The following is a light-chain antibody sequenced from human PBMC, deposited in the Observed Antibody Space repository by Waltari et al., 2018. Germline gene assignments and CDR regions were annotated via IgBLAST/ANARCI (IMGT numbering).Light chain of an antibody. V-gene: IGKV2-30*02. CDR1: QSLVHSDGKTY. CDR3: MQATPGPRT. Sequence: DVVMTQSPLFLPVTLGQPASIPCKSSQSLVHSDGKTYLNWFQQRPGQSPRRLIYKISNRDSEVPDIFSCRGSGTDCTLKISRVEAEDVSVYYGMQATPGPRTFGQGTKVEIK. CDR2: KIS. J-gene: IGKJ1*01.